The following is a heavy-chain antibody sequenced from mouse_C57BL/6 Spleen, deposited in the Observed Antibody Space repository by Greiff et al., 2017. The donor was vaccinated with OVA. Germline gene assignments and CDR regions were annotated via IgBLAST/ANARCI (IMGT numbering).Heavy chain of an antibody. CDR1: GYAFSSYW. J-gene: IGHJ2*01. V-gene: IGHV1-82*01. Sequence: LVESGPELVKPGASVKISCKASGYAFSSYWMNWVKQRPGKGLEWIGRIYPGDGDTNYNGKFKGKATLTADKSSSTAYMQLSSLTSEDSAVYFCAREGYYYCSSDYWGQGTTLTVSS. CDR2: IYPGDGDT. CDR3: AREGYYYCSSDY. D-gene: IGHD1-1*01.